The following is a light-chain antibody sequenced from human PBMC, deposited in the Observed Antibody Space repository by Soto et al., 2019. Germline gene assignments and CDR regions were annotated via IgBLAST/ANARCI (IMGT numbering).Light chain of an antibody. Sequence: EIVMTQSPATLSVSPGERATLSCRASQSVNINLAWYQQKPGQAPTLLIYDASTRATGIPVRFSGSGSGTEFTLTISNLQSEDFAVYYCQQFDNRPPVTFGQGTRLEIK. J-gene: IGKJ5*01. CDR3: QQFDNRPPVT. CDR1: QSVNIN. CDR2: DAS. V-gene: IGKV3-15*01.